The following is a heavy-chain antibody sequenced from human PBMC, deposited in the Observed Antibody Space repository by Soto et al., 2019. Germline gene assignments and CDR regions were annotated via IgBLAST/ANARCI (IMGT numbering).Heavy chain of an antibody. J-gene: IGHJ4*02. Sequence: SETLSLTCTVSGSSINSSGYYWGWIRQPPEKGLEWIGSMFYGVSTYYNPSLKSRVTVSVDTSKNQFSLNLRSVTAADTAVYYCARLPSRHLVDYWGQGTLVTVSS. CDR2: MFYGVST. V-gene: IGHV4-39*01. CDR3: ARLPSRHLVDY. D-gene: IGHD3-3*02. CDR1: GSSINSSGYY.